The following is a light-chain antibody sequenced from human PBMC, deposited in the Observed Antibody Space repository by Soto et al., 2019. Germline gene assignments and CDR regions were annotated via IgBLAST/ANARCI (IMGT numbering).Light chain of an antibody. CDR2: AAS. Sequence: EIVMTQSPSTLSVSPGERVTLSCRASQSVSTNLAWYQQRPGQAPSLLIYAASSRPTGVPARFSGSGSGTEFTLTISSLQSEDFAVYYCQQYHNWPWTFGQGTKVDIK. CDR3: QQYHNWPWT. CDR1: QSVSTN. J-gene: IGKJ1*01. V-gene: IGKV3-15*01.